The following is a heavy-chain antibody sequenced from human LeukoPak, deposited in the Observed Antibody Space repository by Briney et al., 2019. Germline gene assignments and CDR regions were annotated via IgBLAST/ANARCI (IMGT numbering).Heavy chain of an antibody. CDR3: TRDTEGSLDY. V-gene: IGHV3-7*01. CDR2: INRDGSTK. J-gene: IGHJ4*02. D-gene: IGHD1-26*01. Sequence: PGGSLRLSCADSGFTFSNSWMAWVRQAPGKGLQWVANINRDGSTKHYADSLKGRFTISRDNPKNSLYLQMNNLRADDTAVYYCTRDTEGSLDYWGQGILVTVAS. CDR1: GFTFSNSW.